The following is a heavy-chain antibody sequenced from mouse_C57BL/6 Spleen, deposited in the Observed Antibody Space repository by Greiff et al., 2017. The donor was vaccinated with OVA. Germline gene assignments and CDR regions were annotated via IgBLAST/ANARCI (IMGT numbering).Heavy chain of an antibody. CDR1: GFTFSDYG. J-gene: IGHJ4*01. Sequence: EVQLQESGGGLVKPGGSLKLSCAASGFTFSDYGMHWVRQAPEKGLEWVAYISSGSSTIYYADTVKGRFTISRDNAKNTLFLQMTSLRSEDTAMYYCARGDDGYYIAMDYWGQGTSVTVSS. D-gene: IGHD2-3*01. CDR3: ARGDDGYYIAMDY. CDR2: ISSGSSTI. V-gene: IGHV5-17*01.